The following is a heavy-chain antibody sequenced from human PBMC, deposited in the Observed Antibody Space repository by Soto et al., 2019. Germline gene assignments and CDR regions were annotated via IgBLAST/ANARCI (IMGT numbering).Heavy chain of an antibody. J-gene: IGHJ4*02. D-gene: IGHD4-17*01. CDR3: AKDMKWGGMTTIHYFDS. Sequence: EVQLVESGGGLVQPGRSLRLSCVASGFTADDYAMHWVRQAPGKGLEWVSGISSNSDTIDYADAVKGRFTISRGNAQHSLFLQMNSLRPEDTSFYYCAKDMKWGGMTTIHYFDSWGQGTLVTVSS. CDR1: GFTADDYA. V-gene: IGHV3-9*02. CDR2: ISSNSDTI.